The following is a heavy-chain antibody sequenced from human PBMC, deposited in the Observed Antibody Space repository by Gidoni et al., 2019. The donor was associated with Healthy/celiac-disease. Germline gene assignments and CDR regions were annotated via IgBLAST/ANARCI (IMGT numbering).Heavy chain of an antibody. Sequence: QVQLQESGPGLVKPSETLSLTCTVSGGSISSYYWSWIRQPPGKGLEWIGYIYYSGSTNYNPSLKSRVTISVDTSKNQFSLKLSFVTAADTAVYYCARVGSGAYYYDSSGYDLGAFDIWGQGTMVTVSS. V-gene: IGHV4-59*01. CDR3: ARVGSGAYYYDSSGYDLGAFDI. CDR1: GGSISSYY. CDR2: IYYSGST. D-gene: IGHD3-22*01. J-gene: IGHJ3*02.